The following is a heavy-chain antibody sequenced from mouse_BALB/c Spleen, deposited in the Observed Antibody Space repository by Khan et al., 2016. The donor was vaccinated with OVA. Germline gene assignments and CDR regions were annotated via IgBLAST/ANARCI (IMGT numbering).Heavy chain of an antibody. V-gene: IGHV1S41*01. D-gene: IGHD1-1*01. CDR2: ISPGSGTP. J-gene: IGHJ4*01. Sequence: DLVKPGASVKLSCKASGYTFTGYWINWIKQRPGQGLEWIGRISPGSGTPYYNEMFKGKATLTVDTSSSTAYIQLSSLSSEDSAVYFYARENYYGSSHYAMDYWGQGTSVTVSS. CDR1: GYTFTGYW. CDR3: ARENYYGSSHYAMDY.